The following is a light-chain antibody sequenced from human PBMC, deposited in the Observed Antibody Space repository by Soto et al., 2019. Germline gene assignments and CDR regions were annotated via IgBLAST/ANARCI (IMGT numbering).Light chain of an antibody. V-gene: IGLV2-14*01. Sequence: QSALTQPASVSGSPGQSITISCTGTSSDVGGYNYVSWYQQHPGKAPKLMIYEVSNRPSGVSNRFSGSKSGNTASLTISGIQAEDEADYYCSSYTSSSSWVFGGGTKRTVL. CDR3: SSYTSSSSWV. CDR2: EVS. CDR1: SSDVGGYNY. J-gene: IGLJ3*02.